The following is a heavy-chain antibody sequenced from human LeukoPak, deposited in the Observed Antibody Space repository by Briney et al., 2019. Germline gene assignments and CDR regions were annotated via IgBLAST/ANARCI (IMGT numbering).Heavy chain of an antibody. Sequence: GGSLRLSCAASGFTFSSYAMSWVRQAPGKGLEWVSGISWNSGSIGYADSVKGRFTISRDNAKNSLYLQMNSLRAEDMALYYCVRGVAGHYFDYWGQGTLVTVSS. V-gene: IGHV3-9*03. J-gene: IGHJ4*02. CDR3: VRGVAGHYFDY. CDR1: GFTFSSYA. CDR2: ISWNSGSI. D-gene: IGHD6-19*01.